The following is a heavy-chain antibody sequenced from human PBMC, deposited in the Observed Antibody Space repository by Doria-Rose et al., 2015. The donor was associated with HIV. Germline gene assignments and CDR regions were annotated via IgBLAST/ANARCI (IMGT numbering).Heavy chain of an antibody. J-gene: IGHJ4*02. V-gene: IGHV2-26*01. CDR3: ARIKSSRWYHKYYFDF. CDR2: IFSDDER. D-gene: IGHD6-13*01. Sequence: QVQLVQSGPVLVKPTETLTLTCTVSGVSLSSPGMGVSWIRQPPGKALEWLVNIFSDDERSYNTSLKSRLTISRGTSKCQVVLTMTDMDPVDTATYYCARIKSSRWYHKYYFDFWGQGTLVIVSA. CDR1: GVSLSSPGMG.